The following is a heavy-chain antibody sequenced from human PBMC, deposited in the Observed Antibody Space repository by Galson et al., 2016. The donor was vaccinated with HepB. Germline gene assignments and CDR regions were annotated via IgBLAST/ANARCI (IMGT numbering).Heavy chain of an antibody. J-gene: IGHJ5*01. CDR3: ARHGYGYTYGNNGFES. CDR1: RGSILTDNYY. Sequence: TLSLTCTVSRGSILTDNYYWSWLRQPAGKGREWIGRVYPRRSADSTRSLNSRVPISVASSKTLSLRLTSVTAPDTAIYYCARHGYGYTYGNNGFESWGQGTLVTVSS. D-gene: IGHD5-18*01. V-gene: IGHV4-61*02. CDR2: VYPRRSA.